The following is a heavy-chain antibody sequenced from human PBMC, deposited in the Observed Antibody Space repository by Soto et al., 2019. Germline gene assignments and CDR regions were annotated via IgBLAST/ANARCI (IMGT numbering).Heavy chain of an antibody. CDR2: ISSSSSTI. CDR3: ARVVGSPHSSGLPGYYYYGMDV. D-gene: IGHD3-22*01. CDR1: GFTFSSYS. V-gene: IGHV3-48*02. J-gene: IGHJ6*02. Sequence: GGSLRLSCAASGFTFSSYSMNWVRQAPGKGLEWVSYISSSSSTIYYADSVKGRFTISRDNAKNSLYLQMNSLRDEDTAVYYCARVVGSPHSSGLPGYYYYGMDVWGQGTTVTVSS.